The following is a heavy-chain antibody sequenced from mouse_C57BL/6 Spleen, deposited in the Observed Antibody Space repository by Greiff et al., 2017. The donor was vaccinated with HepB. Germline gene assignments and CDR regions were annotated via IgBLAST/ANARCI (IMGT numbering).Heavy chain of an antibody. CDR2: IDPEDGET. J-gene: IGHJ3*01. CDR3: ASYYGSSYVGSGFAY. D-gene: IGHD1-1*01. V-gene: IGHV14-2*01. CDR1: GFNIKDYY. Sequence: EVKVVESGAELVKPGASVKLSCTASGFNIKDYYMHWVKQRTEQGLEWIGRIDPEDGETKYAPKFQGKATITADTSSNTAYLQLSSLTSEDTAVYYCASYYGSSYVGSGFAYWGQGTLVTVSA.